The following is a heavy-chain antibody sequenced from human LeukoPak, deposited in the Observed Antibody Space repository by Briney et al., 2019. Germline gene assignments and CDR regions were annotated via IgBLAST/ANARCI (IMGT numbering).Heavy chain of an antibody. CDR1: GFTFSSYA. V-gene: IGHV3-23*01. Sequence: GGSLRLSCAVSGFTFSSYAMSWVRQAPGRGLEWVSAISDSGDSTYYADSVKGRFTVSRDNSKNTLYLQMNSLRAEDTAVYYCATASYYYYYGMDVWGQGTLVTVSS. CDR3: ATASYYYYYGMDV. CDR2: ISDSGDST. J-gene: IGHJ6*02.